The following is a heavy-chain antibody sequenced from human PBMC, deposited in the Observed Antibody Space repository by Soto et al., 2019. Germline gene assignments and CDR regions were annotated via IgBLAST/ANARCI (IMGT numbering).Heavy chain of an antibody. D-gene: IGHD6-13*01. CDR3: AMFEQHVDY. Sequence: XDSLKISCKGSGYSVTSYWISWVRQMPGKGLEWMGRIDPSDSYTNYSPSFQGHVTISADKSISTAYLQWSSLKASDTAMYYCAMFEQHVDYWGQGTLVTVSS. V-gene: IGHV5-10-1*01. J-gene: IGHJ4*02. CDR2: IDPSDSYT. CDR1: GYSVTSYW.